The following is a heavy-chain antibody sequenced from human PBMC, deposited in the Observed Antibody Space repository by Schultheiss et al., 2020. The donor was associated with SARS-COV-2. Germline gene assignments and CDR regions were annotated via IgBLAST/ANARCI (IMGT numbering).Heavy chain of an antibody. V-gene: IGHV4-39*07. CDR2: IYHSGST. CDR3: ARGGDPGGDYYGMDV. J-gene: IGHJ6*02. CDR1: GGSISSGGYY. D-gene: IGHD7-27*01. Sequence: SETLSLTCTVSGGSISSGGYYWSWIRQPPGKGLEWIGSIYHSGSTYYNPSLKSRVTISVDTSKNQFSLKLSSVTAADTAVYYCARGGDPGGDYYGMDVWGQGTTVTVSS.